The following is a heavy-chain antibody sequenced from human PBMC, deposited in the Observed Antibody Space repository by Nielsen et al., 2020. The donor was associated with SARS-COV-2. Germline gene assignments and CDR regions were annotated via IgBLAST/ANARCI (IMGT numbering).Heavy chain of an antibody. CDR3: ARRAIRTAVFDY. Sequence: ASVKVSCKASGYTFTDYYMHWVRQAPGQRLEWMGWINAGTGNTDYSQKFQGRLTMTRDTSTSTAYMELSSLGSEDTAVYYCARRAIRTAVFDYWGQGTLVTVSS. D-gene: IGHD2-2*01. J-gene: IGHJ4*02. CDR2: INAGTGNT. CDR1: GYTFTDYY. V-gene: IGHV1/OR15-3*01.